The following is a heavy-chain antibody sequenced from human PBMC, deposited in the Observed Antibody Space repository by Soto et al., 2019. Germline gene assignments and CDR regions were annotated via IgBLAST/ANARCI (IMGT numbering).Heavy chain of an antibody. Sequence: QVQLQESGPGLVKASQTLSLTCNVSGGSISSGGYYWNWIRQHPGKGLEWIGNIHHSGSTFYNPSLKSRVSISVDTSKNQFSLKLSSVTAADTAVYSCVRGVLSWGQGTLVTVSS. J-gene: IGHJ1*01. CDR1: GGSISSGGYY. D-gene: IGHD3-10*01. CDR3: VRGVLS. CDR2: IHHSGST. V-gene: IGHV4-31*03.